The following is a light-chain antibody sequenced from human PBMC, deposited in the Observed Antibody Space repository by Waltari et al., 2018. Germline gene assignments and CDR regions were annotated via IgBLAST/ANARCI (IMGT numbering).Light chain of an antibody. J-gene: IGKJ3*01. CDR2: AAS. Sequence: AIRXXXSPPSXSASXGDRVTTTCRANQGISSYLAWFQQKPGKAPKLLIYAASTLQTGVPSRFSGSGSGTDFTLTISCLQSEDLATYYCQQYYSFPFTFGPGTKVDVK. CDR3: QQYYSFPFT. CDR1: QGISSY. V-gene: IGKV1-8*01.